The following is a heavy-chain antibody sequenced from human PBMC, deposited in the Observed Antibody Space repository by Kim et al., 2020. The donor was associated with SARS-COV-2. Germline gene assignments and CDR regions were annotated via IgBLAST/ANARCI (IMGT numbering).Heavy chain of an antibody. CDR1: GYTFANHT. J-gene: IGHJ4*02. CDR3: ARACSLGSDSFLYFDY. V-gene: IGHV7-4-1*02. Sequence: ASVKVSCKASGYTFANHTLNWVRQAPGQGLEWMGWINANTGNPSYAQDATRRYDFSLDTSVSTAYLEITNLQPEDTAVYFCARACSLGSDSFLYFDYWGQGSSLTVSS. D-gene: IGHD3-9*01. CDR2: INANTGNP.